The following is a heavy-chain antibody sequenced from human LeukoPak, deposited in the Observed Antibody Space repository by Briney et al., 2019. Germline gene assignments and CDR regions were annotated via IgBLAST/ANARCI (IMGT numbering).Heavy chain of an antibody. D-gene: IGHD3-22*01. J-gene: IGHJ3*02. CDR1: GGTFSSYA. Sequence: SVKVSCKASGGTFSSYAISWVRQAPGQGLEWMGRIIPILGIANYAQKFQGRVTITADKSTSTAYMELSSLRSEDTAVYYCARDKYYYDSSGTLRAFDIWGQGTMVTVSS. V-gene: IGHV1-69*04. CDR3: ARDKYYYDSSGTLRAFDI. CDR2: IIPILGIA.